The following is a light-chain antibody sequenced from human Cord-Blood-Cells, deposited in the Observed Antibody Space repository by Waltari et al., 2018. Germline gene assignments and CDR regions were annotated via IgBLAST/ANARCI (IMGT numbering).Light chain of an antibody. V-gene: IGLV2-14*01. J-gene: IGLJ3*02. CDR2: DVS. CDR1: SSDVGGYNY. CDR3: SSYTSSSTLV. Sequence: QSALTQPASVSGSPGQSITISCTGTSSDVGGYNYVSWYQQHPGKAPKLRIYDVSNRPAGVSNRVSGSKSGNTASLTSSGLQAEDEADYYCSSYTSSSTLVFGGGTKLTVL.